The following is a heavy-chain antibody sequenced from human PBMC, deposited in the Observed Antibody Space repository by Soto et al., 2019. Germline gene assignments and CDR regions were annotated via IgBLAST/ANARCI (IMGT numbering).Heavy chain of an antibody. D-gene: IGHD3-22*01. Sequence: QVQLVQSGAEVKKPGSSVKVSCKPSGNTLNTDTITWVRQSPGQGLERMGRIIPVIGVGTYAQKFQDRVTITAAKSTTTVYLEGTTLTSEDTATYYCAIGRTGSNGYYWAWGQGTQVTGSP. CDR2: IIPVIGVG. J-gene: IGHJ4*02. V-gene: IGHV1-69*02. CDR1: GNTLNTDT. CDR3: AIGRTGSNGYYWA.